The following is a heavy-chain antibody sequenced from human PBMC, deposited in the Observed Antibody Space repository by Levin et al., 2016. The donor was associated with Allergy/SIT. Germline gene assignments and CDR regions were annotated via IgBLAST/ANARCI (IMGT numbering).Heavy chain of an antibody. Sequence: GGSLRLSCAASGFTFSSYGMHWVRQAPGKGLEWVAVIWYDGSNKYYADSVKGRFTISRDNSKNTLYLQMNSLRAEDTAVYYCARRYRERIQLWSYYYYYYMDVWGKGTTVTVSS. V-gene: IGHV3-33*01. J-gene: IGHJ6*03. CDR1: GFTFSSYG. CDR3: ARRYRERIQLWSYYYYYYMDV. D-gene: IGHD5-18*01. CDR2: IWYDGSNK.